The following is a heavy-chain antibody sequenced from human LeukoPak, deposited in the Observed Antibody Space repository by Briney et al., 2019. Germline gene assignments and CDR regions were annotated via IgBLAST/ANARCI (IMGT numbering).Heavy chain of an antibody. CDR2: INPNSGGT. D-gene: IGHD5-24*01. Sequence: ASVKVSCKASGYTFTGYYMHWVRQAPGQGLEWMGWINPNSGGTNYAQKFQGRVTMTRDTSISTAYMELSRLRSDDTAVYYCARDRVGDGYVDYWGQGTLVTVSS. J-gene: IGHJ4*02. CDR3: ARDRVGDGYVDY. V-gene: IGHV1-2*02. CDR1: GYTFTGYY.